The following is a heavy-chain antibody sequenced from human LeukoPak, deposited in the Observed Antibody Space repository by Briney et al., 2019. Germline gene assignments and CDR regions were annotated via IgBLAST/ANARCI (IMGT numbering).Heavy chain of an antibody. CDR3: ARGGRAGRGY. J-gene: IGHJ4*02. V-gene: IGHV4-4*02. CDR2: IYHSGST. Sequence: SQTLSLTCAVSAGPISSSNWSCWVRQPPGTGLEWIGEIYHSGSTNYNPSLKSRVTISVDKSKNQFSLKLSSVTAADTAVYYCARGGRAGRGYWGQGTLVTVSS. D-gene: IGHD1-26*01. CDR1: AGPISSSNW.